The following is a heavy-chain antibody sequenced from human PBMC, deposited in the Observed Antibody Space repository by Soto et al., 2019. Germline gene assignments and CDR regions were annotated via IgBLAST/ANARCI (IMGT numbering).Heavy chain of an antibody. CDR2: IKNGGSEQ. V-gene: IGHV3-7*03. D-gene: IGHD3-10*01. CDR3: SRENWFQDY. J-gene: IGHJ4*02. Sequence: EVQLVESGGGLVQPGGSLRLSCEASGFTFNVYYMTWVRQAPGKGLEWVASIKNGGSEQYYVDSVKGRFTISRDNAKNSLYLQMNSLRAGDTALYYCSRENWFQDYWGQGTLVIVSS. CDR1: GFTFNVYY.